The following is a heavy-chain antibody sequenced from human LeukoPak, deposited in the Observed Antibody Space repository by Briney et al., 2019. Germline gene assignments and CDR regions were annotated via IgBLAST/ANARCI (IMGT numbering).Heavy chain of an antibody. CDR2: IYYSGST. J-gene: IGHJ5*02. Sequence: SLTLSLTCTVSGGSISSGDYYWSWIRQPPGKGLEWIGYIYYSGSTHYNPSLKSRVTISVDTSKNQFSLKLSSVTAADTAVYYCAREGYSYGLTFPRGQGTLVTVSS. CDR1: GGSISSGDYY. V-gene: IGHV4-30-4*01. D-gene: IGHD5-18*01. CDR3: AREGYSYGLTFP.